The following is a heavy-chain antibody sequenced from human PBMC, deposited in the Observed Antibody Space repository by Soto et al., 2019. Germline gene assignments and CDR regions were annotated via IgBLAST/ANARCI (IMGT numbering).Heavy chain of an antibody. CDR3: AKDKEYQVLLRMGYL. V-gene: IGHV3-30*03. CDR2: TSYNGSNK. D-gene: IGHD2-2*01. CDR1: GFTFSNYG. J-gene: IGHJ6*02. Sequence: GGSLRLSCAASGFTFSNYGMHWVRQAPGKGLEWVAVTSYNGSNKYYADSVKGRFTISRDXXXXXXXXXXXXXXXXXXXXYYCAKDKEYQVLLRMGYLWGQGTTVTVSS.